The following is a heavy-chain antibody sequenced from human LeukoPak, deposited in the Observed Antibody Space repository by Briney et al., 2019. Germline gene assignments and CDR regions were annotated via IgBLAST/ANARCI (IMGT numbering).Heavy chain of an antibody. CDR2: IIPIFGTA. V-gene: IGHV1-69*13. J-gene: IGHJ6*02. CDR1: GGTFSSYA. CDR3: ARDIVVVVAATDQPTRYGMDV. D-gene: IGHD2-15*01. Sequence: VKVSCKASGGTFSSYAISWVRQAPGQGLEWMGGIIPIFGTANYAQKFQGRVTITADESTSTAYMELSSLRSEDTAVYYCARDIVVVVAATDQPTRYGMDVWGQGTTVTVSS.